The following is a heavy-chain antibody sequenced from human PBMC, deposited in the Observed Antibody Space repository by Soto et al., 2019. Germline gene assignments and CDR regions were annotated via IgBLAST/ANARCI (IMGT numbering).Heavy chain of an antibody. CDR3: ACQGDGDDLDY. CDR2: INPGDSDT. CDR1: GYSFISYW. D-gene: IGHD4-17*01. Sequence: PGECLKISGKSAGYSFISYWIGWVRQMPGKGLEWMVIINPGDSDTRYSPSFQGQVTISADKSISTAYLQWSSLKASDTAMYYCACQGDGDDLDYWGYRTMVTVS. J-gene: IGHJ4*01. V-gene: IGHV5-51*01.